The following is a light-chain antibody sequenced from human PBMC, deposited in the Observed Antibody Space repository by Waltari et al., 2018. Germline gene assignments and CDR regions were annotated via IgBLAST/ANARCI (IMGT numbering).Light chain of an antibody. CDR2: AAS. CDR3: QQFYSYPLT. J-gene: IGKJ4*01. V-gene: IGKV1-13*02. Sequence: AIQLTQSPSSLSASVVDCVPLPCRASPGIRGNLTLYQQKAVSTPKLLIYAASSLESGVTSRFSGSGSGTDFTLTISSLQPEDFATYYCQQFYSYPLTFGGGTKVEIK. CDR1: PGIRGN.